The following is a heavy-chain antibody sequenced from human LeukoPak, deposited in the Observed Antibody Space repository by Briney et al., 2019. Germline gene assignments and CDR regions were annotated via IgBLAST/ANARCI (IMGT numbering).Heavy chain of an antibody. CDR3: ARLYGDYDSAGETVDY. D-gene: IGHD3-22*01. Sequence: ASVKVSCKASGYTFTGYYMHWVRQAPGQGLEWMGWINPNSGGTNYAQKFQGRVTMTRDTSISTAYMELSRLRSDDTAVYYCARLYGDYDSAGETVDYWGQGTLVTVSS. CDR2: INPNSGGT. J-gene: IGHJ4*02. CDR1: GYTFTGYY. V-gene: IGHV1-2*02.